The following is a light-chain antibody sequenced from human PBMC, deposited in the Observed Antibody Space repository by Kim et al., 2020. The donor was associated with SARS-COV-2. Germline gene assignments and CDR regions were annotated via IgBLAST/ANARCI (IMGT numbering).Light chain of an antibody. CDR3: NHRVSRLLT. CDR2: AVS. V-gene: IGKV3-11*01. Sequence: EIVLTQSPATLSLSPGERATLSCRASQGVGNYLSWHQQKPGQAPRLLFYAVSSRATGIPARFSGGGSGTDFTLTISSLEPEDFAVYYCNHRVSRLLTFGGGSQVDSK. J-gene: IGKJ4*01. CDR1: QGVGNY.